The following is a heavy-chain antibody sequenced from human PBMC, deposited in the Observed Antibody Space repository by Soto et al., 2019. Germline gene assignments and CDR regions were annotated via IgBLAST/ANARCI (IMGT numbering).Heavy chain of an antibody. CDR1: GFTFNNYD. CDR3: AKDINSDYYDSGGFSSDVFDI. J-gene: IGHJ3*02. CDR2: ISGSGGGT. V-gene: IGHV3-23*01. Sequence: PGGSLRLSCAASGFTFNNYDMTWVRQAPWKGLEWVSTISGSGGGTYYADSVKGRFTISRDNSKNTLSLQMNSLRAEDTAVYYCAKDINSDYYDSGGFSSDVFDIWGQGTLVTVSS. D-gene: IGHD3-22*01.